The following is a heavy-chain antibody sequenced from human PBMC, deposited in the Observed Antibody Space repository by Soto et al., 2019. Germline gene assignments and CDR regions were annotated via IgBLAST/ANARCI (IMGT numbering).Heavy chain of an antibody. V-gene: IGHV3-23*01. J-gene: IGHJ4*02. CDR1: GFTLRSHT. CDR2: ISSSGNFI. CDR3: AKRQSFDFWSGYLPFFDY. D-gene: IGHD3-3*01. Sequence: GGSLRLSCTASGFTLRSHTMNWVRQAPGKGLEWVSSISSSGNFIYYADSVKGRFTISRDDSKNTLYLHMSSLRVEDTAIYYCAKRQSFDFWSGYLPFFDYWGQGTPVTVSS.